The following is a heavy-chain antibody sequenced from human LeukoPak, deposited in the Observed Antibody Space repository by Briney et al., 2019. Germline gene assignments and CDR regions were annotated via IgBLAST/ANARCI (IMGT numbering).Heavy chain of an antibody. J-gene: IGHJ4*02. CDR3: ARDSHDYGFALDY. D-gene: IGHD4-17*01. V-gene: IGHV3-7*01. CDR2: IKQDESEK. Sequence: PGGSLRLSCAASGFTFSSYWMSWVRQAPGKGLEWVANIKQDESEKYYVDSVRGRFTISRDNAKNSLYLQMNSLRAEDTAVYYCARDSHDYGFALDYWGQGTLVTVSS. CDR1: GFTFSSYW.